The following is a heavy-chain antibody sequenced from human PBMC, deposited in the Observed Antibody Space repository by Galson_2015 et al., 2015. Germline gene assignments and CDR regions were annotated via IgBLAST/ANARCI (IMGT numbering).Heavy chain of an antibody. J-gene: IGHJ4*02. CDR3: ARVVGTSLVAGYFDY. V-gene: IGHV5-51*01. CDR2: IYPGDSDT. Sequence: SGADVKKPGESLKISCKGSGYGFINYWIGWVRQMPGKGLEWMGIIYPGDSDTRYSPSFQGQVTISADKSLNTAYLQWSGLKASDTAMYYCARVVGTSLVAGYFDYWGQGTLVTASS. D-gene: IGHD1-26*01. CDR1: GYGFINYW.